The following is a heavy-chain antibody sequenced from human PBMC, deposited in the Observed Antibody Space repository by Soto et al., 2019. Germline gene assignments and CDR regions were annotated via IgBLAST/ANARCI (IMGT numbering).Heavy chain of an antibody. CDR2: MNPNSGNT. D-gene: IGHD2-2*01. CDR1: GYTFTSYD. J-gene: IGHJ6*02. Sequence: QVPLVQSGAEVKKPGASVKVSCKASGYTFTSYDINWVRQATGQGLEWMGWMNPNSGNTGYAQKFQGRVTMTRNTSISTAYMELSSLRSEDTAVYYCARAPSYCSSTSCHYYGMDVWGQGTTVTVSS. V-gene: IGHV1-8*01. CDR3: ARAPSYCSSTSCHYYGMDV.